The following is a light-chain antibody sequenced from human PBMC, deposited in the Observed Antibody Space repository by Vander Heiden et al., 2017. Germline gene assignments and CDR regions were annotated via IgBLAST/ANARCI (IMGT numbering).Light chain of an antibody. CDR1: SSTIGTTYA. V-gene: IGLV1-40*01. Sequence: QSVPTQPPSVSGSPGQRATISCTRRSSTIGTTYAVNWYRQLPGAVPNLVIYNNNNRPSGVPDRFSGSKSGTSASLAITGLQAEEEADYYCQSYDNSLSGHYVFGTGTKVIVL. CDR3: QSYDNSLSGHYV. J-gene: IGLJ1*01. CDR2: NNN.